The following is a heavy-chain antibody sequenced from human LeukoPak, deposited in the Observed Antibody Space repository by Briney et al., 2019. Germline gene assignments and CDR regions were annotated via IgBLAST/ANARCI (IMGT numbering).Heavy chain of an antibody. CDR2: IYTSGST. D-gene: IGHD3-22*01. J-gene: IGHJ4*02. Sequence: SETLSLTCTVSGGSISSGSYYWSWIRQPAGKGLEWIGRIYTSGSTNYNPSLKSRVTISVDTSKNQFSLKLSSVTAADTAVYYCARAPAYYDSSGLHYWGQGTLVTVSS. V-gene: IGHV4-61*02. CDR3: ARAPAYYDSSGLHY. CDR1: GGSISSGSYY.